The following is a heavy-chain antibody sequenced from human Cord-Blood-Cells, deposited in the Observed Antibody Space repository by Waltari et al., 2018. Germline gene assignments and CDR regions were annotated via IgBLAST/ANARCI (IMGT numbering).Heavy chain of an antibody. CDR2: ISSSSSYI. CDR3: ALNWNDAFDI. V-gene: IGHV3-21*01. D-gene: IGHD1-20*01. Sequence: EVQLVESGGGLVKPGGSLRLSCAASGFTFSSYSMNWVRQAPGKGLEWVSSISSSSSYIDYADAVKGRFTISRDNAKNSLYLQMNSLRAEDTAVYYCALNWNDAFDIWGQGTMVTVSS. J-gene: IGHJ3*02. CDR1: GFTFSSYS.